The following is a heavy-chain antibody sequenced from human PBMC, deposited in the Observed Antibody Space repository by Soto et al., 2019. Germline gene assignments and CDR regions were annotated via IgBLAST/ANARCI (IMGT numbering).Heavy chain of an antibody. V-gene: IGHV3-73*02. J-gene: IGHJ5*02. Sequence: EVQLGDSGGGLVQPGGSLKLSCAASGFSFSDSAMHWVRQASGKGLEWVGRIGSQGQNYATTYAASVKGRFIISTDESKNTAHLQMNSLKTEDTAVYYCTKYLGTSSAPAALGQGTLVTASP. D-gene: IGHD1-26*01. CDR2: IGSQGQNYAT. CDR3: TKYLGTSSAPAA. CDR1: GFSFSDSA.